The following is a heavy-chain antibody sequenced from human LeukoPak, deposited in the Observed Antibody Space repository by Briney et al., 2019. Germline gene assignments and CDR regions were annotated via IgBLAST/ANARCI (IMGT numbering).Heavy chain of an antibody. J-gene: IGHJ4*02. CDR1: GFTFSSYA. V-gene: IGHV4-4*07. CDR3: ARVECSSTSCYFDY. Sequence: GSLRLSCAASGFTFSSYAMSWIRQPAGKGLEWIGRIYTSGSTNYNPSLKSRVTISVDTSKNQFSLKLSSVTAADTAVYYCARVECSSTSCYFDYWGQGTLVTVSS. D-gene: IGHD2-2*01. CDR2: IYTSGST.